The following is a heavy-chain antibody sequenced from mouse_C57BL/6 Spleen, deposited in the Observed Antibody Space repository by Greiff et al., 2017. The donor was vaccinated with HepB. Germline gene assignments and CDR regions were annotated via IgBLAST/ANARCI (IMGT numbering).Heavy chain of an antibody. J-gene: IGHJ3*01. CDR2: IYPRSGNT. CDR1: GYTFTSYG. V-gene: IGHV1-81*01. Sequence: QVQLKQSGAELARPGASVKLSCKASGYTFTSYGISWVKQRTGQGLEWIGEIYPRSGNTYYNEKFKGKATLTADKSSSTAYMELRSLTSEDSAVYFCARLLGSSPAWFAYWGQGTLVTVSA. D-gene: IGHD1-1*01. CDR3: ARLLGSSPAWFAY.